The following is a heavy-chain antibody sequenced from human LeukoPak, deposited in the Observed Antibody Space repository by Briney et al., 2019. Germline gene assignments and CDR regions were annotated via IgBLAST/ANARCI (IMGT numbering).Heavy chain of an antibody. CDR3: ARDRYCSGRSCNVLNYYMDV. CDR2: INAANGKT. CDR1: GYTFTRNA. Sequence: ASVKVSCKASGYTFTRNAIHWVRQAPGQRLEWMGWINAANGKTKYSQEFQGRVTITRDTSASTAYMEVSSLRSDDMAVYYCARDRYCSGRSCNVLNYYMDVWGKGTTVTVSS. J-gene: IGHJ6*03. V-gene: IGHV1-3*03. D-gene: IGHD2-15*01.